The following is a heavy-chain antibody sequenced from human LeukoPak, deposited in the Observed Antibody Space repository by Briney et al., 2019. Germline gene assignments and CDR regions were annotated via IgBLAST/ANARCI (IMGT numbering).Heavy chain of an antibody. Sequence: GGSLRLSCAASGFTFSNYWMTWVRQAPGKGLEWVANIRQDGNEKNYVDSVEGRFTISRDNAKNSLFLQMNSLRVEDTALYYCARHSSGWKESDYWGQGTLVTVSS. CDR2: IRQDGNEK. D-gene: IGHD6-19*01. CDR3: ARHSSGWKESDY. CDR1: GFTFSNYW. V-gene: IGHV3-7*03. J-gene: IGHJ4*02.